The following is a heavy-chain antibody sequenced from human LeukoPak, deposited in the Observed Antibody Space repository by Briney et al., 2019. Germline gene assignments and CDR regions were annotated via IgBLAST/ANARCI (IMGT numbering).Heavy chain of an antibody. D-gene: IGHD6-19*01. V-gene: IGHV4-39*01. CDR3: ARRYSSGWYFDY. Sequence: SSETLSLTCTVSGGSISSSSYYWGWIRQPPGKGLEWIGSIYYSGSTYYNPSLKSRVTISVDTSKNQFSLKLSSVTAADTAVYYCARRYSSGWYFDYWGQGTLVTVSS. CDR1: GGSISSSSYY. CDR2: IYYSGST. J-gene: IGHJ4*02.